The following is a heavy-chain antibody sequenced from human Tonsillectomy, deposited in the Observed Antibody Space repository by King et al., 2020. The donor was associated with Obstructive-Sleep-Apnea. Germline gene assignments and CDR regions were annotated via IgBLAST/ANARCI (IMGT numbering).Heavy chain of an antibody. CDR3: AREDGGVGAPKVYFDY. Sequence: VQLVESGGGVVQPGGSLRLSCSASGFTFSTYTFHWVRQAPGKGLEWVALISSDGTNKPYADSVKGRFTIPRDNSKNTLFLQMNSLRPEDTAVYYCAREDGGVGAPKVYFDYWGQGTLVTVSS. J-gene: IGHJ4*02. CDR1: GFTFSTYT. CDR2: ISSDGTNK. V-gene: IGHV3-30-3*01. D-gene: IGHD1-26*01.